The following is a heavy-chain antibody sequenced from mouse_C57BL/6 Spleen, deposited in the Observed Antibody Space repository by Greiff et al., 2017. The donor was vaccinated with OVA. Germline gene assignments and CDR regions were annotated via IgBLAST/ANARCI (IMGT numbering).Heavy chain of an antibody. CDR3: ARHGSSSYWYFDF. Sequence: QVQLQQSGAELVKPGASVKMSCKASGYTFTTYPIEWMKQNHGKSLEWIGNFHPYNDDPKYNEKFKGTATLTVEKSSSTVYLELSRLTSDDSAVYSVARHGSSSYWYFDFWGKGTTVTGSS. D-gene: IGHD1-1*01. CDR2: FHPYNDDP. CDR1: GYTFTTYP. J-gene: IGHJ1*03. V-gene: IGHV1-47*01.